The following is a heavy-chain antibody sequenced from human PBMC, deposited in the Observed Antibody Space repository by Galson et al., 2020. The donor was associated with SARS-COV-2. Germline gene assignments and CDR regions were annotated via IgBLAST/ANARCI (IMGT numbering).Heavy chain of an antibody. CDR2: IIPTYGRA. Sequence: SVTVSCKSSGGTITTYTFSWLRQAPGQGLEWMGGIIPTYGRADPPQKFQDRLTITADESTSTAYMELNSLTSDDTAIYFCARTDEYSSTFDYWGQGTLVTVSA. V-gene: IGHV1-69*13. CDR1: GGTITTYT. CDR3: ARTDEYSSTFDY. J-gene: IGHJ4*02. D-gene: IGHD6-19*01.